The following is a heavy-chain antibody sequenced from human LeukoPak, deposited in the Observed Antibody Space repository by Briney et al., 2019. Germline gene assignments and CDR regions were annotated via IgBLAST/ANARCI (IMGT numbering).Heavy chain of an antibody. V-gene: IGHV4-39*01. J-gene: IGHJ6*03. CDR2: IYYSGST. CDR1: GDSISSTNYY. CDR3: SRLAVAGRTDYYYYMDV. Sequence: SETLSLTCTISGDSISSTNYYWGWIRQPSGKGLEWIGTIYYSGSTYYNPSLQSRVTISVDTSKNQFSLKLSSVTAADTAVYYCSRLAVAGRTDYYYYMDVWGKGTTVTVSS. D-gene: IGHD6-19*01.